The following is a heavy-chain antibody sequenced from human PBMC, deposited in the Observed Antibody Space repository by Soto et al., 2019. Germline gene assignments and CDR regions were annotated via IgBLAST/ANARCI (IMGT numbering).Heavy chain of an antibody. CDR1: GFSFSNYS. V-gene: IGHV3-23*01. CDR2: ISGSGDST. Sequence: GGSLRLSCAASGFSFSNYSMSWVRQAPGKGLEWVSVISGSGDSTYYADSVKGRFTISRDNSKNTLYLQMNSLRAEDTSVYNCAKRTSGWYFDYWGKGTLVTVSS. CDR3: AKRTSGWYFDY. J-gene: IGHJ4*02. D-gene: IGHD6-19*01.